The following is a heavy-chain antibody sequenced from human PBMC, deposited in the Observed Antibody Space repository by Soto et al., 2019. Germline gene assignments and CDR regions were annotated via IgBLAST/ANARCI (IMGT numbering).Heavy chain of an antibody. V-gene: IGHV1-2*04. CDR2: INPNSGGT. D-gene: IGHD1-1*01. CDR3: ARDLFSFQAQHGIRDVRSVSAFLLNRSSDL. Sequence: GQGLEWMGWINPNSGGTNYAQKFQGWVTMTRDTSISTAYMELSRLRSDDTAVYYCARDLFSFQAQHGIRDVRSVSAFLLNRSSDL. J-gene: IGHJ2*01.